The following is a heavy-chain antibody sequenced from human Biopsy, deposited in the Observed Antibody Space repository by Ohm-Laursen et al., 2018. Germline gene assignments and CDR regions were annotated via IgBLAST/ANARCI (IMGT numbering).Heavy chain of an antibody. Sequence: SDTLSLTRTVSGGSISSDYWSWIRQPPGKGLQWIGYVYYTGSTDYNPSLQSRVTISVDTSKNHFSLRLRSVTPADTAIYYCARDRGYYSDRTVPGYFDLWGRGTLVTVSS. J-gene: IGHJ2*01. V-gene: IGHV4-59*01. CDR1: GGSISSDY. D-gene: IGHD3-22*01. CDR2: VYYTGST. CDR3: ARDRGYYSDRTVPGYFDL.